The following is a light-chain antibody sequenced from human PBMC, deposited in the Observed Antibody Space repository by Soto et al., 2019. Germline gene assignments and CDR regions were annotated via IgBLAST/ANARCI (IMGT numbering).Light chain of an antibody. CDR3: QLWDNKNDEVV. J-gene: IGLJ3*02. V-gene: IGLV3-21*04. CDR1: NIATYS. CDR2: NDN. Sequence: SYELTQPPSVSLAPGKTARITCGGNNIATYSVHWYRQKPGQAPVLVISNDNDRPSGIPDRFSCSNSGHTATLTIRRVEAGDEADYYCQLWDNKNDEVVFGGGTKLTVL.